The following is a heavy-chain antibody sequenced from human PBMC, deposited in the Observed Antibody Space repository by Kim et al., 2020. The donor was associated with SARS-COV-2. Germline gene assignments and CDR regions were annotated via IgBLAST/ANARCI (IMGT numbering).Heavy chain of an antibody. J-gene: IGHJ6*02. V-gene: IGHV3-74*01. Sequence: SVNGRFTISRDNAKNTLYLQMNSLRAEDTAVYYCARDDCSSTSCYYGMDVWGQGTTVTVSS. D-gene: IGHD2-2*01. CDR3: ARDDCSSTSCYYGMDV.